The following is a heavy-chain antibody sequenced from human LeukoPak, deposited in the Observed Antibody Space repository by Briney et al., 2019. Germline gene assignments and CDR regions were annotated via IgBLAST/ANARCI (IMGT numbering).Heavy chain of an antibody. CDR1: GGPFSGYY. CDR2: INHSGST. V-gene: IGHV4-34*01. CDR3: ARGRNYDILTGLNWFDP. D-gene: IGHD3-9*01. J-gene: IGHJ5*02. Sequence: SETLSLTCAVYGGPFSGYYWSWIRQPPGKGLEWIGEINHSGSTNYNPSLKSRVTISVDTSKNQFSLKLSSVTAADTAVYYCARGRNYDILTGLNWFDPWGQGTLVTVSS.